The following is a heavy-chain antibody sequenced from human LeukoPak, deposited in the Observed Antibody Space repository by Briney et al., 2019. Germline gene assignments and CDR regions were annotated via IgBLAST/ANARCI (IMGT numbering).Heavy chain of an antibody. V-gene: IGHV1-2*02. D-gene: IGHD7-27*01. Sequence: ASVEVSCKASGYTFTGYYMHWVRQAPGQGLEWMGWINPNSGGTNYAQKFQGRVTMTRDTFISTAYMELSRLRSDDTAMYYCARGVPGAYYYYYMDVWGKGTTVTVSS. CDR2: INPNSGGT. CDR3: ARGVPGAYYYYYMDV. J-gene: IGHJ6*03. CDR1: GYTFTGYY.